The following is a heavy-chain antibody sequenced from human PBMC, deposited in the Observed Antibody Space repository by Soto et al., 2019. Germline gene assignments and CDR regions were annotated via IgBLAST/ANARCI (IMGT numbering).Heavy chain of an antibody. CDR2: IIPIFGTA. CDR3: ARSEWRGVTGRGYYYYYYGMDV. D-gene: IGHD3-10*01. V-gene: IGHV1-69*06. J-gene: IGHJ6*02. Sequence: QVQLVQSGAEVKKPGSSVKVSCKASGGTFSSYAISWVRQAPGQGLEWMGGIIPIFGTANYAQKFQGRVTITADKSTSTAYMELSSLRSEDTAVYYCARSEWRGVTGRGYYYYYYGMDVWGQGTTVTVSS. CDR1: GGTFSSYA.